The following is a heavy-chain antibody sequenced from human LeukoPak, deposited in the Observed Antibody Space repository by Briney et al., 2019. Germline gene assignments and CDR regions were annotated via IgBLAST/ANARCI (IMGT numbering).Heavy chain of an antibody. CDR1: GYTFTGYY. D-gene: IGHD6-19*01. V-gene: IGHV1-2*02. J-gene: IGHJ4*02. Sequence: ASVKVSCKASGYTFTGYYMHWVRQAPGQGLEWMGWINPNSGGANYAQKFQGRVTMTRDTSISTAYMELSRLRSDDTAVYYCAREAPGGIAVAGTGFDYWGQGTLVTVSS. CDR3: AREAPGGIAVAGTGFDY. CDR2: INPNSGGA.